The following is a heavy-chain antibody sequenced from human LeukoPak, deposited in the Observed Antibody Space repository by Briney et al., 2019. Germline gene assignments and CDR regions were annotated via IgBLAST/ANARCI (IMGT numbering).Heavy chain of an antibody. CDR1: GVTLSPYG. CDR3: AKEGTPQVSTWYDL. D-gene: IGHD3-10*01. Sequence: GGSLRLSCAASGVTLSPYGMHWVRQAPGKGLEWAAVITYEGGTQHYADSVKGRFIISRDNPRNTLYLQMNILRTEDTAVYYCAKEGTPQVSTWYDLWGQGTQVIVSS. CDR2: ITYEGGTQ. V-gene: IGHV3-30*18. J-gene: IGHJ5*02.